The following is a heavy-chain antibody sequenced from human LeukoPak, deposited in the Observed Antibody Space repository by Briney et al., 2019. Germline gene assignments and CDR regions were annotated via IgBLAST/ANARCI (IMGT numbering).Heavy chain of an antibody. CDR3: ARQRDYYDSSGYVRDAFDI. D-gene: IGHD3-22*01. CDR1: GYGFTSYW. V-gene: IGHV5-10-1*01. J-gene: IGHJ3*02. CDR2: IDPSDSYT. Sequence: GESLKISCKGSGYGFTSYWISWVRQMPGKGLEWMGRIDPSDSYTNYSPSFQGHVTISADKSISTAYLQWSSLKASDTAMYYCARQRDYYDSSGYVRDAFDIWGQGTMVTVSS.